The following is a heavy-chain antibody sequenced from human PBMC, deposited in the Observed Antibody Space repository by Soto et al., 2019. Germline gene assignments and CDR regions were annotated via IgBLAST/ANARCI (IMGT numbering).Heavy chain of an antibody. J-gene: IGHJ5*02. CDR1: GFTFSSYS. CDR2: ISSSSTI. D-gene: IGHD2-2*02. Sequence: PGGSLRLSCAASGFTFSSYSMNWVRQAPGKGLEWVSYISSSSTIYYADSVKGRFTISRDNAKNSLYLQMNSLRAEDTAVYYCARESEYLVSSWFDPWGQGTLVTVSS. CDR3: ARESEYLVSSWFDP. V-gene: IGHV3-48*01.